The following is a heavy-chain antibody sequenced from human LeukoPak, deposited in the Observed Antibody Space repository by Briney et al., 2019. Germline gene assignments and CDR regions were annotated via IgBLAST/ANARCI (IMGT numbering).Heavy chain of an antibody. CDR2: MSNSGHT. V-gene: IGHV4-59*01. Sequence: PSETLSLTCTVSGGSISSYYWSWIRQPPGKGLEWIGFMSNSGHTDSNASLKSRVTISVDTSKNQFSLKLKSVTAADTAVYYCARVSVAGTGPDYWGQGTLVTVSS. CDR1: GGSISSYY. J-gene: IGHJ4*02. D-gene: IGHD6-13*01. CDR3: ARVSVAGTGPDY.